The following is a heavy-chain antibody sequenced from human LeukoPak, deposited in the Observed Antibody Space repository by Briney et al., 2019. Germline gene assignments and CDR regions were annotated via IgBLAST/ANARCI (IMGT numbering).Heavy chain of an antibody. Sequence: SLRLSCAPPGFTFSSYGMHCVRQAPGKGLGWVSVISYDGSNKYYADSVKGRFTISRDNSKNTLYLQMNRLRAEDTAVYYCAKEVEDSSSWYYYYGMDVWGQGTTVTVSS. CDR3: AKEVEDSSSWYYYYGMDV. CDR1: GFTFSSYG. V-gene: IGHV3-30*18. CDR2: ISYDGSNK. D-gene: IGHD6-13*01. J-gene: IGHJ6*02.